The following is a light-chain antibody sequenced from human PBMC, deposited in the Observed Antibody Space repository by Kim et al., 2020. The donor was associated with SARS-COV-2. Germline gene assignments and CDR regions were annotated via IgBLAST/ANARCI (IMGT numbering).Light chain of an antibody. CDR1: KLGDKY. Sequence: SYELTQPPSVSVSPGQTASITCSGDKLGDKYACWYQQKPGQSPVLVIYQDSKRTSGIPERFCGSNSGNTANLTISGTQAMDEADYYCQAWDSSNVVLGGG. CDR3: QAWDSSNVV. J-gene: IGLJ2*01. CDR2: QDS. V-gene: IGLV3-1*01.